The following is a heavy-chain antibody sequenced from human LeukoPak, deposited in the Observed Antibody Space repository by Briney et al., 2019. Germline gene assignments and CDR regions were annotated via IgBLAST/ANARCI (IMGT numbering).Heavy chain of an antibody. CDR2: IIPIFGIA. D-gene: IGHD3-10*01. CDR3: ARAGSGDYYYYGMDV. CDR1: GGTFSSYA. Sequence: SVKVSCKASGGTFSSYAISWVRQVPGQGLEWMGRIIPIFGIANYAQKFQGRVTITADKSTSTAYMELSSLGSEDTAVYYCARAGSGDYYYYGMDVWGQGTTVTVSS. V-gene: IGHV1-69*04. J-gene: IGHJ6*02.